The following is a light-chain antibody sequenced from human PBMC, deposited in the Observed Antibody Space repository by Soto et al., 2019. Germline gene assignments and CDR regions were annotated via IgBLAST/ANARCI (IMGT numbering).Light chain of an antibody. V-gene: IGLV2-8*01. CDR1: SSDVGASNY. J-gene: IGLJ2*01. Sequence: QSVLTQPPSASGSPGPSVTISCTGTSSDVGASNYVSWYQQHPGKAPKLMISEVNKRPSGVPDRFSGSKSGNTASLTVSGLQAEDEADYYCSSSAGTKNMVFGGGTKLTVL. CDR2: EVN. CDR3: SSSAGTKNMV.